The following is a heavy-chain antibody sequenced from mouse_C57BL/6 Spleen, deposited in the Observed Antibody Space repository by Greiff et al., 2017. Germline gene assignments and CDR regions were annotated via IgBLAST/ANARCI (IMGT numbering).Heavy chain of an antibody. CDR2: IRYDGSN. CDR1: GYSITSGYY. V-gene: IGHV3-6*01. Sequence: EVKLQESGPGLVKPSQSLSLTCSVTGYSITSGYYWNWIRQFPGNKLEWMGYIRYDGSNNSNPPLKNRISITLDTSKNQFCLKLNSVTTQDTATYYFARVITTADYFDYWGQGTTLTVSS. D-gene: IGHD1-1*01. J-gene: IGHJ2*01. CDR3: ARVITTADYFDY.